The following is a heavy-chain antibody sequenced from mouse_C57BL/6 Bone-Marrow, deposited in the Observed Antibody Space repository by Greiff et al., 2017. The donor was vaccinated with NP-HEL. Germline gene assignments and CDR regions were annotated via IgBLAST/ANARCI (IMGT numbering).Heavy chain of an antibody. V-gene: IGHV14-3*01. J-gene: IGHJ4*01. CDR1: GFNIKNTY. CDR3: AHYYCSSYEAMDD. CDR2: IDPANGNT. Sequence: EVQLQQSVAELVRPGASVKLSCTASGFNIKNTYMHWVKQRPEQGLEWIGRIDPANGNTKYAPKFQGKATITADTSSNTAYLQLSSLTSEYTAIYYCAHYYCSSYEAMDDWGQGTSVTVSS. D-gene: IGHD1-1*01.